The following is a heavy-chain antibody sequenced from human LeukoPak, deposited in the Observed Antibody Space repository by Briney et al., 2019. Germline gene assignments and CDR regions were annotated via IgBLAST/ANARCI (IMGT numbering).Heavy chain of an antibody. Sequence: PRGSLRLSCAASGFTFSSYEMNWVRQVPGKGLEWVSYISSSGSTMYYADSVKGRFTISRDNAKKSLYLQMNSLRAEDTAVYYCAREISVAGAYYYYGMDVWGKGTTVTVSS. CDR1: GFTFSSYE. CDR2: ISSSGSTM. J-gene: IGHJ6*04. V-gene: IGHV3-48*03. CDR3: AREISVAGAYYYYGMDV. D-gene: IGHD6-19*01.